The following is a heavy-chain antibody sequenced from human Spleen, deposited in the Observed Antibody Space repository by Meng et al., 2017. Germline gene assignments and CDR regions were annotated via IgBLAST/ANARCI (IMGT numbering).Heavy chain of an antibody. CDR2: ISTSGNTI. CDR3: AKDGSSWHEKYFDL. V-gene: IGHV3-11*01. Sequence: QVQLVESGGGLVKPGGSLRLSCAASGFTFSDYYMSWIRQAPGKGLEWISYISTSGNTIYYTDSVKGRFAISRDNAKNSLYLQMSSLRAEDTAVYYCAKDGSSWHEKYFDLWGRGTLVTVSS. D-gene: IGHD6-13*01. CDR1: GFTFSDYY. J-gene: IGHJ2*01.